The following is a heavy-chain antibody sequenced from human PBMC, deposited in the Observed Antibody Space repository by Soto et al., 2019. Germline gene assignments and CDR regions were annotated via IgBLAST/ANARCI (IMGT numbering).Heavy chain of an antibody. CDR3: ARSKSKGLSRY. V-gene: IGHV4-34*01. CDR1: GGPFSGYY. CDR2: INHSGST. J-gene: IGHJ4*02. D-gene: IGHD4-4*01. Sequence: PSDPLSLTYDAFGGPFSGYYWTRIRQPPGTGLEWIGEINHSGSTNYNPSLKSRVTISVHTSTNQFSLKLTTVTAADTAVYYCARSKSKGLSRYWGEGIL.